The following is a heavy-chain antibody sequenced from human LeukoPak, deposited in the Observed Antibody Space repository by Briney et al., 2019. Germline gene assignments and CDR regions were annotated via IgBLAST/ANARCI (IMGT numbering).Heavy chain of an antibody. V-gene: IGHV4-34*01. Sequence: SETLSLTCAVYGGSFSGYYWSWIRQPPGKGLEWIGEINHSGSTNYNPSLKSRVTISVDASKNQFSLKLSSVTAADTAVYYCARRIAAAADHWGQGTLVTVSS. CDR3: ARRIAAAADH. D-gene: IGHD6-13*01. J-gene: IGHJ5*02. CDR1: GGSFSGYY. CDR2: INHSGST.